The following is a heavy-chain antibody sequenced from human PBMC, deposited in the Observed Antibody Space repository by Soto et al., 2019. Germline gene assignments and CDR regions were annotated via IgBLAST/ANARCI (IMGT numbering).Heavy chain of an antibody. J-gene: IGHJ6*02. CDR3: ARDLTPGVSQTRTYCGMDV. D-gene: IGHD7-27*01. CDR1: GYTFTSYG. Sequence: QVQLVQSGAEVKKPGASVKVSCKASGYTFTSYGFSWVRQAPGQGLEWMGWISAYSGNTNYAQNLQGRVTMSTDTSKSTTYMDLRSLRSDDTAVYYCARDLTPGVSQTRTYCGMDVWGQGTTVTVSS. V-gene: IGHV1-18*01. CDR2: ISAYSGNT.